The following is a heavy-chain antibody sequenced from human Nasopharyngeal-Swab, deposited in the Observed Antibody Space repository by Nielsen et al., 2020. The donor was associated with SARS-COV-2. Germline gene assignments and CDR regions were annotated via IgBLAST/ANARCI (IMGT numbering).Heavy chain of an antibody. J-gene: IGHJ6*02. CDR1: GFTFTNAW. Sequence: GGSLRLSCAASGFTFTNAWMNWVRQAPGKGLEWVSSISSSSSYIYYADSVKGRFTISRDNAKNSLYLQMNSLRAEDTAVYYCARDGLDYDFWSAYFMDVWGQGTTVTVSS. CDR3: ARDGLDYDFWSAYFMDV. CDR2: ISSSSSYI. D-gene: IGHD3-3*01. V-gene: IGHV3-21*01.